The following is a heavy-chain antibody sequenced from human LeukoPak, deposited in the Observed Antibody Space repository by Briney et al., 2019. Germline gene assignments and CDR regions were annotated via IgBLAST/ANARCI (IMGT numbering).Heavy chain of an antibody. Sequence: SETLPLTCAVYGGSFSGYYWSWIRQPPGKGLEWIGEINHSGSTNYNPSLKSRVTISVDTSKNQFSLKLSSVTAADTAVYYCAAGYSSGYNWFDPWGQGTLVTVSS. CDR3: AAGYSSGYNWFDP. J-gene: IGHJ5*02. CDR2: INHSGST. D-gene: IGHD6-19*01. V-gene: IGHV4-34*01. CDR1: GGSFSGYY.